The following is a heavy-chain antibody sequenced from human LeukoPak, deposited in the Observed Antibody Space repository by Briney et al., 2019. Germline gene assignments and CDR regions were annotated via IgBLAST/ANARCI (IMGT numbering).Heavy chain of an antibody. CDR1: GYSISSGYY. CDR2: IYHTGST. V-gene: IGHV4-38-2*01. J-gene: IGHJ4*02. D-gene: IGHD6-6*01. CDR3: ARFPGSISARPTDY. Sequence: PSETLSLTCAVSGYSISSGYYWGWIRQPPGKGLEWIGSIYHTGSTYYNPSLRNRVSISVDTSKNQFSLKLSSMTAADTAVSYCARFPGSISARPTDYWGQGTLVTVSS.